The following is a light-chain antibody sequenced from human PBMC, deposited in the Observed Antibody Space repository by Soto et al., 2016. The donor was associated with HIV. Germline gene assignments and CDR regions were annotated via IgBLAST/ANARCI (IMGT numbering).Light chain of an antibody. Sequence: SFELSQPPSLSVSPGQTASITCSGENLGNKYVCWYQQKPGQSPVLVIHQDSGRPSGIPERFSGSNSGNTATLTISGTQAMDEGDYYCQAWDTNTYVIFGGGTKLTVL. V-gene: IGLV3-1*01. CDR2: QDS. CDR3: QAWDTNTYVI. J-gene: IGLJ2*01. CDR1: NLGNKY.